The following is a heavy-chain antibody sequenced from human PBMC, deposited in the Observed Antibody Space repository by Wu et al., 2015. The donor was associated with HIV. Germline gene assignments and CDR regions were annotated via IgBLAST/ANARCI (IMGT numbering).Heavy chain of an antibody. CDR1: GYDLAGYY. J-gene: IGHJ4*02. CDR2: INTLTGVT. V-gene: IGHV1-2*02. D-gene: IGHD3-10*01. CDR3: STFHEIQHY. Sequence: QVQLVQSRTEVKKPGASVKVSCKASGYDLAGYYIHWVRLVPGQGLQWMGWINTLTGVTSYQETFQGRVTMTRDTSINTAYMELSGLRSGDTALYYCSTFHEIQHYWGPGTLVAVSS.